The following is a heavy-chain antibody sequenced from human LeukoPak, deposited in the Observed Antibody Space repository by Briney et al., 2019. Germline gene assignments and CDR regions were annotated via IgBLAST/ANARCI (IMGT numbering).Heavy chain of an antibody. CDR1: GFTFSTFG. J-gene: IGHJ5*02. V-gene: IGHV3-33*06. CDR3: AKDPPRVAPAAIARFDP. D-gene: IGHD2-2*02. Sequence: GGSLRLSCAASGFTFSTFGMHWVRQGPGKGLEWVAVIWYDGSHQYYADSVKGRFTISRDNSKNTLSLQMNSLRAEDTAVYYCAKDPPRVAPAAIARFDPWGQGTLVTVSS. CDR2: IWYDGSHQ.